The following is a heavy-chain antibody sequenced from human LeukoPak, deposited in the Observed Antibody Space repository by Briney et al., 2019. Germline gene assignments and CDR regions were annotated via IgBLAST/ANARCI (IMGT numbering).Heavy chain of an antibody. CDR3: ARANMVYASYYYYMDV. CDR2: MNPNSGNT. CDR1: GYTFTSYD. V-gene: IGHV1-8*03. J-gene: IGHJ6*03. Sequence: GASVKVSCKASGYTFTSYDINWVRQATGQGLEWMGWMNPNSGNTGYAQKFQGRVTITRNTSISTAYMELSSLRSEDTAVYYCARANMVYASYYYYMDVWGKGTTVTVSS. D-gene: IGHD2-8*01.